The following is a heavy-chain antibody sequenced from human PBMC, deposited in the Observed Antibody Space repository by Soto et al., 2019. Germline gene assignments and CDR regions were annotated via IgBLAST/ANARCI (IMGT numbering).Heavy chain of an antibody. V-gene: IGHV1-69*06. Sequence: QVQLVQSGAEVMQPGSSVKVSCKPSGGTLTNFINYPINWVRQSPGQGLEWMGGIVPNIGTVNYAQKCQGRVTMTADKSTGTVYTELSSLRSDDSALYYCARRNTAGFLRYFDNWGQGTLVTVSS. CDR1: GGTLTNFINYP. J-gene: IGHJ4*02. CDR2: IVPNIGTV. CDR3: ARRNTAGFLRYFDN. D-gene: IGHD6-19*01.